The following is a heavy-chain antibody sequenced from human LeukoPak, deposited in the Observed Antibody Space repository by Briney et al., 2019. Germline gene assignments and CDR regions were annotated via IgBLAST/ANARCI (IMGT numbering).Heavy chain of an antibody. CDR1: GGSISSYD. CDR2: IYYSGST. CDR3: QKTAYEILTGYYTFFDY. D-gene: IGHD3-9*01. Sequence: SETLSLTCTVSGGSISSYDWSWIRQPPGKGLESIGYIYYSGSTNYNPSLKSRVPISVDTSKNQFSLKLSSVTAADTAVFYSQKTAYEILTGYYTFFDYWGQGTLVTVSS. J-gene: IGHJ4*02. V-gene: IGHV4-59*01.